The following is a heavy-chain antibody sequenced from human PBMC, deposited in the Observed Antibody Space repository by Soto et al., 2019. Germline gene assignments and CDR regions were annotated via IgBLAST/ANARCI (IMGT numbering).Heavy chain of an antibody. J-gene: IGHJ4*02. CDR3: ARGREIFGAVTPFEY. CDR2: INHTGST. V-gene: IGHV4-34*01. D-gene: IGHD3-3*01. CDR1: GAPFSGDY. Sequence: SETLSLTCAVYGAPFSGDYWTWIRQPPGKGLEWIGEINHTGSTKYNPSLKSRVTISLDTFKNQFSLSLRSVTAADTAVYYCARGREIFGAVTPFEYWGQGTQVTVS.